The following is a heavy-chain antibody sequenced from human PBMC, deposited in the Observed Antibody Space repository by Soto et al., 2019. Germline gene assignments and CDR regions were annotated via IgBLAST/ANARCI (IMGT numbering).Heavy chain of an antibody. CDR1: GFTFSDYY. J-gene: IGHJ4*02. V-gene: IGHV3-11*06. CDR3: ARDLGGSLDCSGGSCYSGSVYY. D-gene: IGHD2-15*01. CDR2: ISSSSSYT. Sequence: QVQLVESGGGLVKPGGSLRLSCAASGFTFSDYYMSWIRQAPGKGLEWVSYISSSSSYTNYADSVKGRFTISRDNAKKSLYLQMNSRSAEDTAVYYCARDLGGSLDCSGGSCYSGSVYYWGQGTLVTVSS.